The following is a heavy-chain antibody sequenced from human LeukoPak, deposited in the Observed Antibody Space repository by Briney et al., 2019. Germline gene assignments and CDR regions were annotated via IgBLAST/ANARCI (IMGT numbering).Heavy chain of an antibody. CDR2: IDPSDSHT. CDR3: ARHAVSSGYSSSWFGHFDY. CDR1: GYSFTSYW. V-gene: IGHV5-10-1*01. J-gene: IGHJ4*02. Sequence: GESLRISCKGSGYSFTSYWISWVRQMPGKGLEWMGRIDPSDSHTNYSPSLQGHVTISADKSISTAYLQWSSLKASDTAMYYCARHAVSSGYSSSWFGHFDYWGQGTLVTVSS. D-gene: IGHD6-13*01.